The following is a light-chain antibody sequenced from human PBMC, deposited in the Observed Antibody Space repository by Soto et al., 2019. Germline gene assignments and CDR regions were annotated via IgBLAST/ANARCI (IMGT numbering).Light chain of an antibody. V-gene: IGKV3-20*01. CDR3: QYYGRSPLT. CDR1: QTINKNY. CDR2: SAS. J-gene: IGKJ4*01. Sequence: EIVLTQSPGTLSLSPGERATLSCSASQTINKNYFAWYQQKPGQAPRPLMYSASSRATGIPDRFSGSGSGTDFTLTISRLEPEDFAVYYCQYYGRSPLTFGGGTKVDIK.